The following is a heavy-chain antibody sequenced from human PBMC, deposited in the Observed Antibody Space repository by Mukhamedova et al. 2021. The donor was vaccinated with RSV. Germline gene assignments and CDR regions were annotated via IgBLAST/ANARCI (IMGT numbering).Heavy chain of an antibody. J-gene: IGHJ4*02. D-gene: IGHD3-22*01. Sequence: KGRFTISRDNSKNTLYLQMNSLRAEDTAVYYCAKGHYYDSSGYFDYWGQGTLVTVSS. CDR3: AKGHYYDSSGYFDY. V-gene: IGHV3-23*01.